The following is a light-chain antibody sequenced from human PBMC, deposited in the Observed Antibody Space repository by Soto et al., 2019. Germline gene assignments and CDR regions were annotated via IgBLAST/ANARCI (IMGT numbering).Light chain of an antibody. CDR2: AAS. CDR1: QSISSY. V-gene: IGKV1-39*01. J-gene: IGKJ4*01. CDR3: QQSYSTPRLT. Sequence: DIQMTQPPSSLSASVGDRVTITCRASQSISSYLNWYQQKPGKAPKLLIYAASSLQSGVPSRFSGSGSGTDFTLTISSLQPEDVATYYCQQSYSTPRLTFGGGTKVDIK.